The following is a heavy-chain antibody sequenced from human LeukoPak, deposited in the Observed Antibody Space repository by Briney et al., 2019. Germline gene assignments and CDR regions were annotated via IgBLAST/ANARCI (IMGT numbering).Heavy chain of an antibody. Sequence: GASVKVSCKASGYTFTGYYMHWVRQAPGQGLELMGWINPETGGTNYAQKFQGRVTMTGDTSISTAYMELSSLKPDDTAVYYCARELGINAFDIWGQGTMVTVSS. CDR2: INPETGGT. V-gene: IGHV1-2*02. CDR1: GYTFTGYY. CDR3: ARELGINAFDI. J-gene: IGHJ3*02. D-gene: IGHD7-27*01.